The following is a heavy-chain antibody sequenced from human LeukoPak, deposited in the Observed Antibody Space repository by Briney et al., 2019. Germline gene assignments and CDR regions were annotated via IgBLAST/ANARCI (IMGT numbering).Heavy chain of an antibody. CDR1: GFTFSSYS. J-gene: IGHJ4*02. D-gene: IGHD4-23*01. V-gene: IGHV3-21*01. CDR3: ARDLRHPVGGTSY. Sequence: GGSLRLSCAATGFTFSSYSLNWAHQAPGKGQEWTSSISPSSNYLYYAYSVKGRFTISRDNAKTSLYLQMNSLRAEDTAVYYCARDLRHPVGGTSYWGQGTLVTVSS. CDR2: ISPSSNYL.